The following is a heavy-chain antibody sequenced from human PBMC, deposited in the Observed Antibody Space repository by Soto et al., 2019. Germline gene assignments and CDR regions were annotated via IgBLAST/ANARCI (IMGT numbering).Heavy chain of an antibody. J-gene: IGHJ5*02. D-gene: IGHD4-17*01. CDR3: ARDLMTTVTTGPFDP. CDR2: TIPIFGTA. V-gene: IGHV1-69*13. CDR1: GGTFSSYA. Sequence: SVKVSCKASGGTFSSYAISWVRQAPGQGLEWMGGTIPIFGTANYAQKFQGRVTITADESTSTAYMELSSLRSEDTAVYYCARDLMTTVTTGPFDPWGQGTLVTVSS.